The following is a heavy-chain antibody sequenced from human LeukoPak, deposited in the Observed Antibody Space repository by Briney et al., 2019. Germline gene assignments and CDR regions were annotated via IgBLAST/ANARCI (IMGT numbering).Heavy chain of an antibody. V-gene: IGHV3-48*02. J-gene: IGHJ4*02. CDR2: ISSSSGTI. Sequence: GGSLRLSCSASGFTFNSYVVHWVRQAPGKGLEWVSYISSSSGTIYYADSVKGRFTISRDNAKNSLYLQMNSLRDEDTAVYYCARDLPPGSSGWYLGYWGQGTLVTVSS. D-gene: IGHD6-19*01. CDR3: ARDLPPGSSGWYLGY. CDR1: GFTFNSYV.